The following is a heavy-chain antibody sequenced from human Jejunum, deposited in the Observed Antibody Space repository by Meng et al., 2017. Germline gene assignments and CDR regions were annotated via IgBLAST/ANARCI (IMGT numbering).Heavy chain of an antibody. CDR3: VKDRYYYDSSGRQYYFDS. CDR2: ISGSGGAT. V-gene: IGHV3-23*01. CDR1: GFSFSSYA. J-gene: IGHJ4*02. Sequence: GESLKISCAASGFSFSSYAMSWVRQAPGKGLYWVSGISGSGGATHYADSVKGRFTISRDNSKSTTYLQMNSLGVEDTAIYYCVKDRYYYDSSGRQYYFDSWGQGTLVTGSS. D-gene: IGHD3-22*01.